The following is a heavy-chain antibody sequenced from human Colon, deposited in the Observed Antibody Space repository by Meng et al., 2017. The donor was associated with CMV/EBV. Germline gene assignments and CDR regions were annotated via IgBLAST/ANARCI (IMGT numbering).Heavy chain of an antibody. CDR1: GFTFSTQY. D-gene: IGHD1-26*01. Sequence: QEQLVQSGAEVKKPGASVKVSCKASGFTFSTQYIHWVRQAPGQGLEWLGIIKPSGGSTGYAQKFQGRVTMTRDTSTSTVYMELSSLRSEDTAMYYCARGKVGSTAGLWGQGTLVTVSS. V-gene: IGHV1-46*01. CDR2: IKPSGGST. CDR3: ARGKVGSTAGL. J-gene: IGHJ4*02.